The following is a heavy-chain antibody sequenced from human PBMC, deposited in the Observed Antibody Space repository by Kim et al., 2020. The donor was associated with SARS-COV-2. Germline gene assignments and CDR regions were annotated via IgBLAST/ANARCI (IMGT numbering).Heavy chain of an antibody. CDR2: IYSGGST. CDR1: GFTVSSNY. V-gene: IGHV3-53*04. Sequence: GGSLRLSCAASGFTVSSNYMSWVRQAPGKGLEWVSVIYSGGSTYYADSVKGRFTISRHNSKNTLYLQMNSLRAEDTAVYYCARVLYSGYEMYYFDYWGQGTLVTVSS. D-gene: IGHD5-12*01. J-gene: IGHJ4*02. CDR3: ARVLYSGYEMYYFDY.